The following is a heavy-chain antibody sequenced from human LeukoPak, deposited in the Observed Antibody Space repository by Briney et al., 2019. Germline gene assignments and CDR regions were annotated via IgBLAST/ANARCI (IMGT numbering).Heavy chain of an antibody. J-gene: IGHJ3*02. V-gene: IGHV4-59*12. D-gene: IGHD1/OR15-1a*01. CDR3: ARDPVVFGNNDAFDI. CDR1: GGSISSYY. Sequence: SETLSLTCTVSGGSISSYYWSWIRQPPGKGLEWIGYIYYSGSTNYNPPLKSRVTMSVDTSKNQFSLKLSSVTAADTAVYYCARDPVVFGNNDAFDIWGQGTMVTVSS. CDR2: IYYSGST.